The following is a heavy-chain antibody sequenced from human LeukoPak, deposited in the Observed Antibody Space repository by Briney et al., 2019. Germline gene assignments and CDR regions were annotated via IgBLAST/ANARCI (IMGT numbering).Heavy chain of an antibody. J-gene: IGHJ4*02. D-gene: IGHD6-19*01. CDR1: GYTFTSYG. CDR3: ARGSWNIAVAGTFDY. Sequence: ASVKVSCKASGYTFTSYGISWVRQAPGQGLEWMGWISAYNGNTNYAQKLQGRVTMTTDTSTSTAYMELRSLRSDDTAVYYCARGSWNIAVAGTFDYWGQGTPVTVSS. V-gene: IGHV1-18*01. CDR2: ISAYNGNT.